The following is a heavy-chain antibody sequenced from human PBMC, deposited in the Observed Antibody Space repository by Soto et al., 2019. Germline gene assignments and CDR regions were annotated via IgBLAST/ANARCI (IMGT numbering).Heavy chain of an antibody. CDR3: ARHGEWAANFFDS. Sequence: PGESRKISCQGSGYSFNIYWITWVRQMPGKGLEWXGXIXXXDXKXXXSXXXXGHVAMSADRSISTAYLQWSSLKASDPAIYYCARHGEWAANFFDSWGQGTPVTVSS. J-gene: IGHJ5*01. CDR1: GYSFNIYW. D-gene: IGHD3-10*01. CDR2: IXXXDXKX. V-gene: IGHV5-10-1*01.